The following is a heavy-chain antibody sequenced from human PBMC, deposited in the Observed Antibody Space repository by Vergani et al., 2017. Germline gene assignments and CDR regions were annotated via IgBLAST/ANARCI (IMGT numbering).Heavy chain of an antibody. Sequence: EVQLLESGGGLVQPGGSLRLSCAASGFTFSSYAMSWVRQAPGKGLEWVSAISGSGGSTYYADSVKGRFTISRDNSKNTLYLQMNSLRAEDTAVYYCAKSNKGPPSPRESVVVVPAATISFGYWGQGTLVTVSS. CDR2: ISGSGGST. CDR3: AKSNKGPPSPRESVVVVPAATISFGY. J-gene: IGHJ4*02. CDR1: GFTFSSYA. V-gene: IGHV3-23*01. D-gene: IGHD2-2*01.